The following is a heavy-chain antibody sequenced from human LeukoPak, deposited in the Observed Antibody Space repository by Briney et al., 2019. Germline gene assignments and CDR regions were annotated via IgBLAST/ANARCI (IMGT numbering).Heavy chain of an antibody. D-gene: IGHD3-10*01. CDR1: GYTFTSYD. CDR2: MNPNSGNT. Sequence: ASVKVSCKASGYTFTSYDINWVRQATGQGLEWMGWMNPNSGNTGYAQKFQGRVTMTRNTSISTAYMELSSLRSEDTAVYYCARGPMVGDDLLLDYYYYMDVWGEGTMVTVSS. CDR3: ARGPMVGDDLLLDYYYYMDV. J-gene: IGHJ6*03. V-gene: IGHV1-8*01.